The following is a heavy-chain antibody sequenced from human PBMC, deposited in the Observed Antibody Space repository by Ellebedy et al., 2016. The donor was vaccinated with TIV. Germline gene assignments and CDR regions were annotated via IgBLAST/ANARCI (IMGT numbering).Heavy chain of an antibody. V-gene: IGHV4-39*07. Sequence: SETLSLTCTVSGGSISSSSYYWGWIRQPPGKGLEWIGSIYYSGSTHYNPSLKSRVTISVDTSKNQFSLKLSSVTAADTAVYYCARALNYYDSSGYYPKSFDYWGQGTLVTVSS. CDR2: IYYSGST. J-gene: IGHJ4*02. CDR1: GGSISSSSYY. D-gene: IGHD3-22*01. CDR3: ARALNYYDSSGYYPKSFDY.